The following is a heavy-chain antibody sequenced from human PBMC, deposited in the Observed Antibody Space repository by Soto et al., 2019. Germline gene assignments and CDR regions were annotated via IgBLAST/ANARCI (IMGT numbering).Heavy chain of an antibody. CDR3: RRGDHAHYPTPCPLDP. Sequence: GGSLRLSCTTSGFTFGDYAVSWFRQAPGKGLEWVGFIRSKTYAGAPEYAASVKGRFTISRDDSNGSAYLQMNSLKTEDTAVYYCRRGDHAHYPTPCPLDPWRKATLATAS. CDR2: IRSKTYAGAP. J-gene: IGHJ5*02. D-gene: IGHD3-10*01. V-gene: IGHV3-49*03. CDR1: GFTFGDYA.